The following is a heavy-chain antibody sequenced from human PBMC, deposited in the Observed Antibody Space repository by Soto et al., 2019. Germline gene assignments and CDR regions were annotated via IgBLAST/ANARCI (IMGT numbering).Heavy chain of an antibody. D-gene: IGHD6-13*01. J-gene: IGHJ4*02. CDR2: IWYDGSNK. V-gene: IGHV3-33*01. CDR1: GFTFSSYG. Sequence: QVQLVESGGGVVQPGRSLRLSCAASGFTFSSYGMHWVRQAPGKGLEWVAVIWYDGSNKYYADSVKGRFTISRDNSKNTLYLQMNSLRAEDTAVYYCARASGYSSSWSLDYWGQRTLVTVSS. CDR3: ARASGYSSSWSLDY.